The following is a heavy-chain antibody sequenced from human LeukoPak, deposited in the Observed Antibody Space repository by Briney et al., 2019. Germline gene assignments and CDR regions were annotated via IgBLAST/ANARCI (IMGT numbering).Heavy chain of an antibody. CDR3: ARHVTTASAARGFDI. CDR2: IYPRDSDT. J-gene: IGHJ3*02. V-gene: IGHV5-51*01. CDR1: GYSFTSYW. Sequence: GESLKISCKGSGYSFTSYWVAWVRQMPGKGLEWMGIIYPRDSDTRYSPSFQGRVIISADKSINTAYLQWSGLKASDTAVYYCARHVTTASAARGFDIWGQGTMVTVSS. D-gene: IGHD1-14*01.